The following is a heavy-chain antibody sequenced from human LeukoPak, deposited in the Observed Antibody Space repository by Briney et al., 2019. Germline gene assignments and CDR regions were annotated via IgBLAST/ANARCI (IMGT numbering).Heavy chain of an antibody. Sequence: GGSLRLSCAASGFTFDDYAMHWVRQAPGQGLEWVSGISWNSGSIGYADSVKGRFTISRDNAKNSLYLQMNSLRAEDTALYYCAKGLSASHDAFDIWGQGTMVTVSS. CDR1: GFTFDDYA. CDR3: AKGLSASHDAFDI. CDR2: ISWNSGSI. J-gene: IGHJ3*02. D-gene: IGHD2-2*01. V-gene: IGHV3-9*01.